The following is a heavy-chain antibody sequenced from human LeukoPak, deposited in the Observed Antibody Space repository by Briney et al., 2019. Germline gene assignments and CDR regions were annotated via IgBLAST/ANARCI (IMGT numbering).Heavy chain of an antibody. CDR1: GFTFSTYW. J-gene: IGHJ2*01. D-gene: IGHD3-16*01. Sequence: GGSLRLSCTASGFTFSTYWIHWVRQAPGKGLVWVSQIKFDGSLASYADSVKGRFTISGDNAKNTLYLQMNSLGTEDTAVYYCVTGHYDSRMYFDLWGRGTLVTVSS. V-gene: IGHV3-74*01. CDR2: IKFDGSLA. CDR3: VTGHYDSRMYFDL.